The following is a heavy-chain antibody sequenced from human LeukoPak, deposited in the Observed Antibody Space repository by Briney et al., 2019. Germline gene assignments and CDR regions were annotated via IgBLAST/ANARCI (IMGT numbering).Heavy chain of an antibody. V-gene: IGHV4-34*01. CDR1: GGSFSGYY. CDR3: AEGGDRYGYRTFDY. J-gene: IGHJ4*02. Sequence: SETLSLTCAVYGGSFSGYYWSWIRQPPGEGLEWIGEINHSGSTNYNPSLKSRVTISVDTSKNQFSLKLSSVTAADTAVYYCAEGGDRYGYRTFDYWGQGTLVTVSS. D-gene: IGHD5-18*01. CDR2: INHSGST.